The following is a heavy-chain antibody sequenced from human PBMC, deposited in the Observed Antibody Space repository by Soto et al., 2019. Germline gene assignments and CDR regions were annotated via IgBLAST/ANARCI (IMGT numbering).Heavy chain of an antibody. Sequence: EVQLVESGGGLVKPGGSLRLSCAASGFTFSSYSMNWVRQAPGKGLEWVSSISSSSSYIYYADSVKGRFTISRDNAKNSLYLQMNSLRAEDTAVYYCASGGSGSPTDYWGQGTLVTVSS. CDR1: GFTFSSYS. D-gene: IGHD3-10*01. CDR3: ASGGSGSPTDY. CDR2: ISSSSSYI. J-gene: IGHJ4*02. V-gene: IGHV3-21*01.